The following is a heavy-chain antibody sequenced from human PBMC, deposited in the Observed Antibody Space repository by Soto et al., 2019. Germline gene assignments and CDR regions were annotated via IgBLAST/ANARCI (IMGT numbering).Heavy chain of an antibody. CDR3: ARGSGYCSGGSCYTYYMDV. V-gene: IGHV4-59*08. CDR1: GGSISSYY. J-gene: IGHJ6*03. D-gene: IGHD2-15*01. CDR2: IYYSGST. Sequence: SETLSLTCTVSGGSISSYYWSWIRQPPGKGLEWIGYIYYSGSTNYNPSLKSRVTISVDTSKNQFSLKLSSVTAADTAVYYCARGSGYCSGGSCYTYYMDVWGKGTTVTVSS.